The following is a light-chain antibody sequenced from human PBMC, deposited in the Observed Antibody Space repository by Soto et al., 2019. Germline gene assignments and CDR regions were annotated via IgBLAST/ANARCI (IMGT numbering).Light chain of an antibody. CDR1: SSNIGHNT. J-gene: IGLJ3*02. CDR3: VAWDDSLHGWV. CDR2: RNN. Sequence: QSVLTQPPSASGTPGQRVTISCSGSSSNIGHNTVNWYQQLPGTAPKLLIYRNNQRPSGVPDRFSGSKSGTSASLATSGLQSEDEADYYCVAWDDSLHGWVFGGGTKLTVL. V-gene: IGLV1-44*01.